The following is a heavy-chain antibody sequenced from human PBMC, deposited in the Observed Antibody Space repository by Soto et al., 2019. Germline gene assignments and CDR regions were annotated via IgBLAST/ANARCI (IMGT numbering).Heavy chain of an antibody. Sequence: ASVTVSCKASGYTFTSYAMHWVRQAPGQRLEWMGWINAGNGNTKYSQKFQGRVTITRDTSASTAYMELSSLRSEDTAVYYCARRRTTPRSFHYGMDVWGQGTTVTVSS. CDR3: ARRRTTPRSFHYGMDV. V-gene: IGHV1-3*01. CDR1: GYTFTSYA. CDR2: INAGNGNT. D-gene: IGHD4-4*01. J-gene: IGHJ6*02.